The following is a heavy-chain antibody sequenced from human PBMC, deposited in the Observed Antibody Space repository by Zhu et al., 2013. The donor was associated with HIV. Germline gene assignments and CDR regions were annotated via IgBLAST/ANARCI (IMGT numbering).Heavy chain of an antibody. V-gene: IGHV4-34*01. CDR1: GGSFSGYY. J-gene: IGHJ4*02. CDR2: INHSGST. CDR3: ATRRIAARPFDY. Sequence: VQLQQWGAGLLKPSETLSLTCAVYGGSFSGYYWSWIRQPPGKGLEWIGEINHSGSTNYNPSLKSRVTISVDTSKNQFSLKLSSVTAADTAVYYCATRRIAARPFDYWGQGTLVTVSS. D-gene: IGHD6-6*01.